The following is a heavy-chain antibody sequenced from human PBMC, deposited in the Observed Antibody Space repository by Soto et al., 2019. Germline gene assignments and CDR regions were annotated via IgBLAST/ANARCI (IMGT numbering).Heavy chain of an antibody. CDR2: NYYSGRT. Sequence: QLQLQESGPGLVKPSETLSLTCTVSGGSISSSSYYWGWIRQPPGKGLEWIGSNYYSGRTYYNPCIRSRVTRPVDTSKHQFSLKLGSVTAADTAVYYCARRSAGIAARGSGYYFDYWGQGTLVTVSS. CDR3: ARRSAGIAARGSGYYFDY. CDR1: GGSISSSSYY. V-gene: IGHV4-39*01. J-gene: IGHJ4*02. D-gene: IGHD6-6*01.